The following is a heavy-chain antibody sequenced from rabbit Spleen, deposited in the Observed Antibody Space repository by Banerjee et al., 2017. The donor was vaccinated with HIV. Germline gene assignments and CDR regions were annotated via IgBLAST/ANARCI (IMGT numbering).Heavy chain of an antibody. V-gene: IGHV1S40*01. CDR2: IDSGSSVDT. J-gene: IGHJ6*01. Sequence: QSLVESGGDLVKPGASLTLTCTASGFSFSSRIYMCWVRQAPGRGLVWISCIDSGSSVDTYYSSWATGRFTCSKTSSTTVTLQMTSRTAADTAAYFCARDTGSSFSSYGMDLWGPGTLVTVS. D-gene: IGHD8-1*01. CDR1: GFSFSSRIY. CDR3: ARDTGSSFSSYGMDL.